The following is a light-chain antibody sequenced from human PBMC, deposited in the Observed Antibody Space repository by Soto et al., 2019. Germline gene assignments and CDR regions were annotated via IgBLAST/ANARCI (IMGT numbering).Light chain of an antibody. V-gene: IGLV2-14*03. J-gene: IGLJ1*01. Sequence: QSALTQPASVSGSPGQSITISCTGTSSDVGGHNYVSWYQHHPGKATKLMIFDVSNRPSGVSNRFSGSKSGNTASLTISGLQPEDEADYYCSSYTTSNTRQIVFGTGTKVTVL. CDR1: SSDVGGHNY. CDR3: SSYTTSNTRQIV. CDR2: DVS.